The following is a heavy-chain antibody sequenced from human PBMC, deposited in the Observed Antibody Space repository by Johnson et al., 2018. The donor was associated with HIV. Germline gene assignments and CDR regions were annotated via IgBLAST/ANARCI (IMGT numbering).Heavy chain of an antibody. V-gene: IGHV3-7*01. CDR3: AKDPTYDSSGYYGDAFDI. CDR2: IKQDGSEQ. CDR1: GFTFDDYG. J-gene: IGHJ3*02. Sequence: VQLVESGGGVVRPGGSLRLSCAASGFTFDDYGMSWVRQAPGKGLEWVANIKQDGSEQYYADSVKGRFTISRDNSKNTLYLQMNSLRAEDTAVYYCAKDPTYDSSGYYGDAFDIWGQGTMVTVSS. D-gene: IGHD3-22*01.